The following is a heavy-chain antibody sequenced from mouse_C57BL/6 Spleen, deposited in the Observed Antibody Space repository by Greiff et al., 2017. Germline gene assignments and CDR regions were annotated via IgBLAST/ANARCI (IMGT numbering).Heavy chain of an antibody. J-gene: IGHJ4*01. Sequence: QVQLQQSGAELVRPGTSVKVSCKASGYAFTNYLIEWVKQRPGQGLEWIGVINPGSGGTNYNEKFKGKATLTADKSSSTAYMQRSSLTSEDSAVYCCARGRDDYDGGAMDYWGQGTSVTVSS. CDR1: GYAFTNYL. D-gene: IGHD2-4*01. V-gene: IGHV1-54*01. CDR2: INPGSGGT. CDR3: ARGRDDYDGGAMDY.